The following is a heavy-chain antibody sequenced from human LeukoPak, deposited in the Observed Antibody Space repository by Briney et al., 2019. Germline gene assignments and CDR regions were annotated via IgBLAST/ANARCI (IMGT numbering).Heavy chain of an antibody. CDR1: GGSISGYY. J-gene: IGHJ4*02. Sequence: SETLSLTCTVSGGSISGYYWSWIRQPPGKGLECIGYIHYSGYTKYNPPLTSRVTISVDTSKNQFSLKLNSVTAADTAVYYCARDPPGPGSYYDYWGQGTLVTVSS. CDR3: ARDPPGPGSYYDY. CDR2: IHYSGYT. D-gene: IGHD3-10*01. V-gene: IGHV4-59*01.